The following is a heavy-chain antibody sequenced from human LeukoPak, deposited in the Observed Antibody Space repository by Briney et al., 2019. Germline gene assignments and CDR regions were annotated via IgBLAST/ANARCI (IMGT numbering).Heavy chain of an antibody. Sequence: SETLSLTCTVSGGSISSGSYYWSWIRQPAGKGLEWIGRIYTSGRTNYNPSLKSRVTMSVDTSKNQFSLKLNSVTAADTAVYYCARGGGIPDPDYYYYYYMDVWGKGTTVTVSS. CDR1: GGSISSGSYY. CDR3: ARGGGIPDPDYYYYYYMDV. J-gene: IGHJ6*03. D-gene: IGHD2-2*02. CDR2: IYTSGRT. V-gene: IGHV4-61*02.